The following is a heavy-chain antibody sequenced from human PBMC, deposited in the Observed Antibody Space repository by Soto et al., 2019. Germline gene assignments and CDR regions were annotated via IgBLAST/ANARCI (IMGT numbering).Heavy chain of an antibody. CDR1: GFTFSSYG. Sequence: PGGSLRLSCAASGFTFSSYGMHWVRQAPGKGLEWVAVIWYDGSNKYYADSVKGRFTISRDNSKNTLYLQMNSLRAEDTAVYYCARGTPGDYYDSSGYLPLDAFDIWGQGTTVTVSS. CDR2: IWYDGSNK. CDR3: ARGTPGDYYDSSGYLPLDAFDI. V-gene: IGHV3-33*01. J-gene: IGHJ3*02. D-gene: IGHD3-22*01.